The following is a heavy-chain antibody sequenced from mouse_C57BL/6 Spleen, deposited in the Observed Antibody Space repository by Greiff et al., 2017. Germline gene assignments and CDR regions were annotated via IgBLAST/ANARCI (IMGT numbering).Heavy chain of an antibody. J-gene: IGHJ2*01. D-gene: IGHD4-1*01. CDR3: ARGGGNWDERAFDY. CDR1: GFTFSSYG. V-gene: IGHV5-6*01. Sequence: VQLKESGGDLVKPGGSLKLSCAASGFTFSSYGMSWVRQTPDKRLEWVATISSGGSYTYYPDSVKGRFTISRDNAKNTLYLQMSSLKSEDTAMYYCARGGGNWDERAFDYWGQGTTLTVSS. CDR2: ISSGGSYT.